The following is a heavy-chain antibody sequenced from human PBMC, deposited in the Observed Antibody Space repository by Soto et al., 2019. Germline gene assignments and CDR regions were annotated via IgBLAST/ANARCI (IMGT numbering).Heavy chain of an antibody. CDR3: ARGKRRENRGALLQLDYFGY. Sequence: ASVKVSCKASGYTFTSYDINWVRQATGQGLEWMGWMNPNSGNTGYAQKFQGRVTMTRNTSISTAYMELSSLRSEDTAAYYCARGKRRENRGALLQLDYFGYWGRGHLGTVAS. V-gene: IGHV1-8*01. CDR2: MNPNSGNT. CDR1: GYTFTSYD. D-gene: IGHD1-1*01. J-gene: IGHJ4*02.